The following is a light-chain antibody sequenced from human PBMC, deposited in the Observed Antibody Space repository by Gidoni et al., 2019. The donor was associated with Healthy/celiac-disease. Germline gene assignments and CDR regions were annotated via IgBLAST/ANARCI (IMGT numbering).Light chain of an antibody. V-gene: IGLV2-14*01. CDR2: EVS. Sequence: QSALTQPASVSGSPGPSITISCTGTSSDVGGYNYVSWYQQHPGKAPKLMIYEVSNRPSGVSNRFSGSKSGTTASLTISGLQAEDEADYYCSSYTSSSTSVVFGGGTKLTVL. J-gene: IGLJ2*01. CDR3: SSYTSSSTSVV. CDR1: SSDVGGYNY.